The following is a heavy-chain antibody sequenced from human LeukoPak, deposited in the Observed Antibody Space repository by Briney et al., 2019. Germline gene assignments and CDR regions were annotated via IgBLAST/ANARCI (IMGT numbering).Heavy chain of an antibody. V-gene: IGHV3-9*01. Sequence: TGRSLRLSCAASGFTFDDYAIHWVRQAPGNGLEWVSGISWNSGSIGYADSVKGRFTISRANAKNSLYLQMNSLRAEDTALYYCAKSGRYGSGSFYGMDVWGQGTTVTVSS. CDR2: ISWNSGSI. CDR1: GFTFDDYA. CDR3: AKSGRYGSGSFYGMDV. D-gene: IGHD3-10*01. J-gene: IGHJ6*02.